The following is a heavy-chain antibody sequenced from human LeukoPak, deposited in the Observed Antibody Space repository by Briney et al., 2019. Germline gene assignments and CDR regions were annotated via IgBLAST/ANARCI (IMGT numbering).Heavy chain of an antibody. CDR3: AREHSGSYLPYGSFDY. V-gene: IGHV4-4*07. CDR2: IYTSGST. Sequence: SETLSLTCTVSGGSISSYYCSWIRQPAGKGLEWIGRIYTSGSTNYNPSLKSRVTMSVDTSKNQFSLKLSSVTAADTAVYYCAREHSGSYLPYGSFDYWGQGTLVTVSS. CDR1: GGSISSYY. D-gene: IGHD1-26*01. J-gene: IGHJ4*02.